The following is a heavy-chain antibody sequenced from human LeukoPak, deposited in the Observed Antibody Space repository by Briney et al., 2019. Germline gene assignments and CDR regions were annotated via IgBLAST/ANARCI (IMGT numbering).Heavy chain of an antibody. V-gene: IGHV1-8*01. CDR3: ARDHSSSSEDY. J-gene: IGHJ4*02. CDR2: TNPNSGNT. CDR1: GYTFTNYD. D-gene: IGHD6-13*01. Sequence: ASVKVSCKASGYTFTNYDINWVRRATGQGLEWMGYTNPNSGNTAYAQKFQGRVTMTTDTSISTAYMELSSLRSEDTAVYYCARDHSSSSEDYWGQGTLVTVSS.